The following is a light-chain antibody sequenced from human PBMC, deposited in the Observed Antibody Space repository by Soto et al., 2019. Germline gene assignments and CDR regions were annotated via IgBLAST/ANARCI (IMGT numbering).Light chain of an antibody. V-gene: IGLV2-8*01. CDR1: SSDVGGFIY. Sequence: QSVLTQPPSASGSPGQSVTISCTGTSSDVGGFIYVSWFQQHPGKAPKLIIYEVSKRPSGVPDRFSGSKSGTSASLAISGLQSEDEAEYYCATWDDSLNLLYVFGTGTKVTVL. CDR3: ATWDDSLNLLYV. CDR2: EVS. J-gene: IGLJ1*01.